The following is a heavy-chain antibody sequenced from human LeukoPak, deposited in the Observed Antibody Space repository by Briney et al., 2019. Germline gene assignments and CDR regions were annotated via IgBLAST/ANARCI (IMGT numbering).Heavy chain of an antibody. CDR3: ASLPPGIAAAGDPVYYYYYYMDV. D-gene: IGHD6-13*01. CDR2: INPNSGGT. V-gene: IGHV1-2*06. CDR1: GYTFTGYY. J-gene: IGHJ6*03. Sequence: GASVKVSCKASGYTFTGYYMHRVRQAPGQGLEWMGRINPNSGGTNYAQKFQGRVTMTRDTSISTAYMELSRLRSDDTAVYYCASLPPGIAAAGDPVYYYYYYMDVWGKGTTVTVSS.